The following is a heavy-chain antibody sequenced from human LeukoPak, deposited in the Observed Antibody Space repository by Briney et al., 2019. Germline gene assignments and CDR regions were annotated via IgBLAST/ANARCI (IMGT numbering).Heavy chain of an antibody. CDR3: ARVSIAVDLDY. CDR2: INHSGST. Sequence: SGTLSLTCAVYGGSFSGYYWSWIRQPPGKGLEWIGEINHSGSTNYNPSLKSRVTISVDTSKNQFSLKLSSVTAADTAVYYCARVSIAVDLDYWGQGTLVTVSS. CDR1: GGSFSGYY. V-gene: IGHV4-34*01. D-gene: IGHD6-19*01. J-gene: IGHJ4*02.